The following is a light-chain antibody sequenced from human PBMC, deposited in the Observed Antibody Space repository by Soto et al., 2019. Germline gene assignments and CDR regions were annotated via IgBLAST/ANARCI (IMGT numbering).Light chain of an antibody. V-gene: IGKV1-5*03. CDR3: QQLNSYLIT. CDR2: KAS. J-gene: IGKJ5*01. Sequence: DIQMTHSPSTLSGSVGDRVTITFRASQTISSWLAWYQQKPGKAPKLLIYKASSLESGVPSRFSGGGSGTEFTLTISSLQPDDFATYYCQQLNSYLITFGQGTRLEIK. CDR1: QTISSW.